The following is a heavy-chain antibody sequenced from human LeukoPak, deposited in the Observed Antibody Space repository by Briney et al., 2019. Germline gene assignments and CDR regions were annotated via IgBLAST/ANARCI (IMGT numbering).Heavy chain of an antibody. D-gene: IGHD2-2*01. Sequence: SETLSLTCAVYGGSFSGYYWSWIRQPPVKGLEWIGEINHSGSTNYNPSLKSRVTISVDTSKNQFSLKLSSVTAADTAVYYCARDNLYSYCSSTSCQYYFDYWGQGTLVTVSS. CDR2: INHSGST. J-gene: IGHJ4*02. CDR1: GGSFSGYY. CDR3: ARDNLYSYCSSTSCQYYFDY. V-gene: IGHV4-34*01.